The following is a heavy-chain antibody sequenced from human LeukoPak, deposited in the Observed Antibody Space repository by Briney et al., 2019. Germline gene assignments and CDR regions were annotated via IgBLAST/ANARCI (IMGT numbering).Heavy chain of an antibody. CDR2: IYTSGST. D-gene: IGHD3-22*01. CDR1: GGSISSGSYY. Sequence: SQTLSLTCTVSGGSISSGSYYWSWIRQPAGKGLEWIGRIYTSGSTKYNPSLKSRVTISVDRSKNQFSLKLSSVTAADTAVYYCARQGGSGYYDSSGYSDYWGQGTLVTVSS. J-gene: IGHJ4*02. CDR3: ARQGGSGYYDSSGYSDY. V-gene: IGHV4-61*02.